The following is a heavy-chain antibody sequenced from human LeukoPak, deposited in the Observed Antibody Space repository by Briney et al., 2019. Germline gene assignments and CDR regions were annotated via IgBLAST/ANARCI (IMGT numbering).Heavy chain of an antibody. CDR2: IYYSGST. Sequence: SETLSLTCTVSGGSISSYYWSWIRQPPGKGLEWIGYIYYSGSTNYNPSLKRRVTISVDTSKNQFSLKLSSVTAADTAVYYCARQTFLRYHYYGMDVWGQGTTVTVSS. J-gene: IGHJ6*02. CDR1: GGSISSYY. V-gene: IGHV4-59*08. CDR3: ARQTFLRYHYYGMDV. D-gene: IGHD3-9*01.